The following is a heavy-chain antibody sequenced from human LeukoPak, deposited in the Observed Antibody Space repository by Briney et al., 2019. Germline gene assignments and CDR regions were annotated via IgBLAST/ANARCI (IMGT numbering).Heavy chain of an antibody. CDR3: AKDQKGGRNSGYDLGES. CDR2: ITSLTSST. J-gene: IGHJ5*02. D-gene: IGHD5-12*01. CDR1: GFTFSNFA. V-gene: IGHV3-23*01. Sequence: PGRSLRLSCAASGFTFSNFAMNWVRQAAGTGLEWVSSITSLTSSTYYIDSVKGRFTISRDNSKNTLYLQMDSLRVNDTAIYYCAKDQKGGRNSGYDLGESWGQGTLVIVS.